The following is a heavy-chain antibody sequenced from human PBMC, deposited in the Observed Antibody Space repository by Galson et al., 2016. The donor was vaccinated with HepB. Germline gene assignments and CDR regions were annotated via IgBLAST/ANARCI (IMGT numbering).Heavy chain of an antibody. CDR3: ARAPAPRSSWYVDH. J-gene: IGHJ4*02. V-gene: IGHV4-59*01. CDR1: GASISGSY. CDR2: LSNSGST. D-gene: IGHD6-13*01. Sequence: SETLSLTCAVSGASISGSYWSWIRQPPGRGLEWIGYLSNSGSTTYNPSLKSRINISADTSKNQLSLKLSSVTTADTAVYYCARAPAPRSSWYVDHWGQGTLVTVSS.